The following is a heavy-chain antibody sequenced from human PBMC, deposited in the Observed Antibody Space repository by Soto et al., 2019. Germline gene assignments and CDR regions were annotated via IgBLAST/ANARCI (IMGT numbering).Heavy chain of an antibody. V-gene: IGHV4-4*07. CDR2: IHSSGTT. D-gene: IGHD1-7*01. CDR1: SGSINSFY. CDR3: ARDRIIGTSYSDY. J-gene: IGHJ4*02. Sequence: SETLSLTCTVSSGSINSFYWSWIRQPAGKGLEWIGRIHSSGTTNYNPSLKSRVTMSVDTSKNQFSLKLTSVTASDTAVYYCARDRIIGTSYSDYWGQGILVTVSS.